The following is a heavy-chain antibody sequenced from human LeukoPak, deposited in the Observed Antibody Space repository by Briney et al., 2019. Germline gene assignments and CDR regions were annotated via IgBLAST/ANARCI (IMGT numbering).Heavy chain of an antibody. D-gene: IGHD3-22*01. Sequence: VSVKVSCKASGYTFTNYGIIWVRQAPGQGLEWMGWISAYNANTNYPQKVQGRVTLTTDTSTSTAYMELRSLTSDDTAVYYCARSHSGSLRAPFDYWGQGTLVTVSS. CDR1: GYTFTNYG. V-gene: IGHV1-18*01. CDR3: ARSHSGSLRAPFDY. J-gene: IGHJ4*02. CDR2: ISAYNANT.